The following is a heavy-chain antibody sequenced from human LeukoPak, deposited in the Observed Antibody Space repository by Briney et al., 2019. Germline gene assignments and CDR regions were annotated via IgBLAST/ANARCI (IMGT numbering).Heavy chain of an antibody. Sequence: SETLSLTCAVSGDSLSTNYHWSWIRQPPGKGLEWVCSIHHTGRTFYNSSLKSRVTMAVDTSKNQFSLRLNSVAATDTALYFCARSSDSGGNCHFLFWGRGSQVTVSS. CDR1: GDSLSTNYH. CDR2: IHHTGRT. D-gene: IGHD4-23*01. J-gene: IGHJ2*01. CDR3: ARSSDSGGNCHFLF. V-gene: IGHV4-38-2*01.